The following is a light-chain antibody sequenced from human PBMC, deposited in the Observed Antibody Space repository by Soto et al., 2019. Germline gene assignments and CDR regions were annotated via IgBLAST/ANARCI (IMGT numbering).Light chain of an antibody. V-gene: IGLV1-44*01. CDR3: ATWDDSLYV. Sequence: QSVLTQPPSASGTPGQTVTISCSGGSSDIGSNTVNWYQQLPGTAPTFLIYNNDQPPPGVPGRFSGSKSGTSASLAISGLQSEDEADYYCATWDDSLYVFGSGTKVTVL. CDR1: SSDIGSNT. CDR2: NND. J-gene: IGLJ1*01.